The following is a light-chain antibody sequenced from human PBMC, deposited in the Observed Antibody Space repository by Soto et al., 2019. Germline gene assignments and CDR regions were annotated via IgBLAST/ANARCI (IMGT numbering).Light chain of an antibody. CDR1: SSDIGAYDH. Sequence: QSVLTQPASVSGSPGQSITISCSGTSSDIGAYDHVAWFQQFPGKTPKLVIYSVSNRPSGVSNRFSGSKSGNTASLTISGLQAEDEADYYCSSYTSSSTQVFGTGTKVTVL. CDR3: SSYTSSSTQV. J-gene: IGLJ1*01. CDR2: SVS. V-gene: IGLV2-14*01.